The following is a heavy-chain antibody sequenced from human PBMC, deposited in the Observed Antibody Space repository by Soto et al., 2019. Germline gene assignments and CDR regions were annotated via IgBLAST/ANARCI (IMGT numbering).Heavy chain of an antibody. CDR3: ARGCSGGTNCFYFDF. CDR1: GCTFGNFG. D-gene: IGHD6-13*01. J-gene: IGHJ4*02. Sequence: QVQLVESGGGVVQPGRSLRLSCAASGCTFGNFGIHWVRQAPGKGLEWVADISSDGSRKFYADSVKGRFTISRDNSKNTLYLQMNSLRTEDTAVYFCARGCSGGTNCFYFDFWGQGILVTVSS. CDR2: ISSDGSRK. V-gene: IGHV3-30*03.